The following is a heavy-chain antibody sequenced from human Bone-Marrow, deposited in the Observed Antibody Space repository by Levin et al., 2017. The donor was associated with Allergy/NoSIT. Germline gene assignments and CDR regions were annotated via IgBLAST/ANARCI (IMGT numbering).Heavy chain of an antibody. D-gene: IGHD5-12*01. CDR2: IIPIFGTA. CDR1: GGTFSSYA. V-gene: IGHV1-69*06. J-gene: IGHJ6*03. CDR3: ARESRERGGYDYYYYYMDV. Sequence: AASVKVSCKASGGTFSSYAISWVRQAPGQGLEWMGGIIPIFGTANYAQKFQGRVTITADKSTSTAYMELSSLRSEDTAVYYCARESRERGGYDYYYYYMDVWGKGTTVTVSS.